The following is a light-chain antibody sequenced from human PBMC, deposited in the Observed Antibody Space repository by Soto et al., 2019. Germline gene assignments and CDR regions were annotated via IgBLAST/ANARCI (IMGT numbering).Light chain of an antibody. V-gene: IGLV2-8*01. CDR3: NSYINTTIPV. CDR2: EVS. J-gene: IGLJ3*02. CDR1: SSDIGVYNY. Sequence: QSVLTQPPSASGSPGQSVTISCTGTSSDIGVYNYVSWYQQHPGKAPKLMIYEVSKRPSGVPDRFSGSKSGNTASLTVSGLQAEDEADYYCNSYINTTIPVFGGGTKVTVL.